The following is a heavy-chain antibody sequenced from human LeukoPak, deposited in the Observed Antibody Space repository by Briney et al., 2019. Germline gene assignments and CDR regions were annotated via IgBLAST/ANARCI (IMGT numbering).Heavy chain of an antibody. V-gene: IGHV3-21*01. CDR2: ISSSSSYI. D-gene: IGHD5-18*01. CDR3: ARAGTAMAGVWYYYYGMDV. CDR1: GFTFSSYS. J-gene: IGHJ6*02. Sequence: GGSLRLSCAASGFTFSSYSMNWVRQAPGKGLEWVSSISSSSSYIYYADSVKGRFTISRDNAKNSLYLQMNSLRAEDTAVYYCARAGTAMAGVWYYYYGMDVWGQGTTVTVSS.